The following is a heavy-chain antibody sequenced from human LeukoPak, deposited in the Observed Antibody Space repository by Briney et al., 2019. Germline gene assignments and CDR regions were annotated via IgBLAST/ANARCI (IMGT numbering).Heavy chain of an antibody. CDR2: INSDGSTI. D-gene: IGHD6-13*01. CDR1: GFTFSSYW. V-gene: IGHV3-74*01. CDR3: ARDHSSWELPSDY. J-gene: IGHJ4*02. Sequence: GGSLRLSCAASGFTFSSYWMHWVRQAPGKGLVWVSRINSDGSTISYADSVKGRFTISRDNAKNTLYLQMNSLRAGDTAVYYCARDHSSWELPSDYWGQGTLVTVSS.